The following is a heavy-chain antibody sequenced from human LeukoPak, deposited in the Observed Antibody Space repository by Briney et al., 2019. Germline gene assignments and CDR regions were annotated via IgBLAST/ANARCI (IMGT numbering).Heavy chain of an antibody. D-gene: IGHD5-12*01. CDR3: ARGRGYRDYDRPLDY. Sequence: GGSLRLSCAASGFTFSTYWMSWVRQAPGKGLEWVANIKEDGSKKYYGDSVKGRFTISRDNSKNTLYLQMNSLRAEDTAIYYCARGRGYRDYDRPLDYWGQGTLVTVSS. CDR2: IKEDGSKK. V-gene: IGHV3-7*03. J-gene: IGHJ4*02. CDR1: GFTFSTYW.